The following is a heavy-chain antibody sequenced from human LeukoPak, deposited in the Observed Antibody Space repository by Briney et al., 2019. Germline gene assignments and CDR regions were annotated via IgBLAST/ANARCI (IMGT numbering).Heavy chain of an antibody. V-gene: IGHV4-39*01. CDR2: IYYSGST. J-gene: IGHJ4*02. Sequence: SETLSLTCTVSGGSISSSDYFWGWIRQPPGKGLEWIGSIYYSGSTYYNPSLKSRVTISVDTSKNQFTLKLSSVTAADTAVYYCARSVGATAKIDYWGQGTLVTVSS. CDR1: GGSISSSDYF. D-gene: IGHD1-26*01. CDR3: ARSVGATAKIDY.